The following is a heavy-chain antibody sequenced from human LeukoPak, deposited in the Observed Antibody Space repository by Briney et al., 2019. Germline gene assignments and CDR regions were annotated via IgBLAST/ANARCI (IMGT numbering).Heavy chain of an antibody. CDR2: IWYDGSNK. D-gene: IGHD5-18*01. CDR3: ARGLGYSYGYGIDY. Sequence: PGGSLRLSCAASGFTFRNYWMSWVRQAPGKGLEWVAIIWYDGSNKYHADSVKGRFTISRDNSKNTLYLQMNSLRAEDTALYYCARGLGYSYGYGIDYWGQGTLVTVSS. J-gene: IGHJ4*02. CDR1: GFTFRNYW. V-gene: IGHV3-33*08.